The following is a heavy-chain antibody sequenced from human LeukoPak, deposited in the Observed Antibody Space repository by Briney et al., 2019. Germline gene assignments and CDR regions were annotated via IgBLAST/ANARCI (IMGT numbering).Heavy chain of an antibody. CDR2: IYHSGST. V-gene: IGHV4-4*02. CDR3: ARDGIAAEERRAFDI. J-gene: IGHJ3*02. CDR1: GGSISSSNW. Sequence: KSSETLSLTCAVSGGSISSSNWWSWVRQPPGKGLEWIGEIYHSGSTNYNPSLKSRVTISVDTSKNQFSLKLSSVTAADTAVYYCARDGIAAEERRAFDIWGQGTMVTVSS. D-gene: IGHD6-13*01.